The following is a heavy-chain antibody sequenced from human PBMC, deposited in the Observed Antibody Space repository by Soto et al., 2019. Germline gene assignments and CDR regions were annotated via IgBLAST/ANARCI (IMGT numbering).Heavy chain of an antibody. J-gene: IGHJ4*02. CDR2: IYYSGST. CDR1: GGSIISGDSY. D-gene: IGHD5-18*01. V-gene: IGHV4-31*01. Sequence: SETLSLTCTVSGGSIISGDSYWSWIRQRPGKGLEWIGNIYYSGSTYYNPSLKSPVTTSVDTSKNQFSLELSSVTAADTAVYYCARGSRYSYGYLFDYWGQGTLVTVS. CDR3: ARGSRYSYGYLFDY.